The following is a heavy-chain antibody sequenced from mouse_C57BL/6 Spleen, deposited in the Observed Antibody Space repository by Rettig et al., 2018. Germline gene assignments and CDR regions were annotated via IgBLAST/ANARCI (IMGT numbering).Heavy chain of an antibody. J-gene: IGHJ3*01. Sequence: WVRQAPEKGLEWVAYISSGSSTIYYADTVKGRFTISRDNAKNTLFLQMTSLRSEDTAMYYCARGYYGSSFAYWGQGTLVTVSA. CDR3: ARGYYGSSFAY. CDR2: ISSGSSTI. D-gene: IGHD1-1*01. V-gene: IGHV5-17*01.